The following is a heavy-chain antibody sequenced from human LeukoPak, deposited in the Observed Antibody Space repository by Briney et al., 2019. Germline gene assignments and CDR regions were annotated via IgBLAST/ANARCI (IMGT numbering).Heavy chain of an antibody. Sequence: GRSLRLSCAASGFTFSSYGMNWVRQAPGKGLEWVAVISYDGSDKYYADSVKGRFTISRDNSKNTLYLQMNSLRAEDTAVYYCASAPGSGSYYIPSFDYWGQGTLVTVSS. V-gene: IGHV3-30*03. J-gene: IGHJ4*02. CDR3: ASAPGSGSYYIPSFDY. CDR1: GFTFSSYG. CDR2: ISYDGSDK. D-gene: IGHD3-10*01.